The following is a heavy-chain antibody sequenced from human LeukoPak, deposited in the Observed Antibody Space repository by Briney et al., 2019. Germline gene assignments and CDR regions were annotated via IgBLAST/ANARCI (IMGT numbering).Heavy chain of an antibody. D-gene: IGHD1-1*01. CDR3: VKDVPQTVRLLGNWDDGGDC. CDR2: ISGDGGST. J-gene: IGHJ4*02. V-gene: IGHV3-43*02. Sequence: PGGSLRLSCAASGFTFDDYAMYWVRQAPGKGLEWVSLISGDGGSTYYADSVKGRFTISRDNSKNPLYLQMNSLRTEDSALYYCVKDVPQTVRLLGNWDDGGDCWGQGTLVTVSS. CDR1: GFTFDDYA.